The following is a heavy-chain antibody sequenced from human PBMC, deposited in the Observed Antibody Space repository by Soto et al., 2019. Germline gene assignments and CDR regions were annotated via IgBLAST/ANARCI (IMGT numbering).Heavy chain of an antibody. Sequence: GQALKISDSGSEYSVPRDWFGCVRPLPVKGLEWVGIIYPGDSDTRYSPSFQGQVTISADKSISTAYLQWSSLKASDTARYDCARHSSSGYLDAFDRWGQGHRVTVS. J-gene: IGHJ3*01. CDR3: ARHSSSGYLDAFDR. CDR2: IYPGDSDT. CDR1: EYSVPRDW. D-gene: IGHD3-22*01. V-gene: IGHV5-51*01.